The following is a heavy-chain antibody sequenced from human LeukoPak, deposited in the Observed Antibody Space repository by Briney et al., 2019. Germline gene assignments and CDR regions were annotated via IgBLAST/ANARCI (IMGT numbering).Heavy chain of an antibody. V-gene: IGHV3-21*01. D-gene: IGHD6-6*01. J-gene: IGHJ6*03. CDR1: GFTFSSYS. CDR2: ISSSSSYI. CDR3: ARGTAARPGYYYYYMDV. Sequence: GGSLRLSCAASGFTFSSYSMNWVRQAPGKGLEWVSSISSSSSYIYYADSVKGRFTISRDNAKNSLYLQMNSLRSDDTAVYYCARGTAARPGYYYYYMDVWGKGTTVTVSS.